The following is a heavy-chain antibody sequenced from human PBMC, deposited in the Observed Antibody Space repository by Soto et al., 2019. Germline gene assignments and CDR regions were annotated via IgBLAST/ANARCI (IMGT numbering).Heavy chain of an antibody. J-gene: IGHJ3*02. Sequence: LRLPCAASGFTFRNYWMHWISQVKGKGLVWVSRIDGDASITTYADSVKGRFTISRDNAKNTLYLQMNSLSAEDTAVYYCVQLRSTILGGGDVFAIWGQGTKVT. D-gene: IGHD5-18*01. CDR3: VQLRSTILGGGDVFAI. V-gene: IGHV3-74*03. CDR1: GFTFRNYW. CDR2: IDGDASIT.